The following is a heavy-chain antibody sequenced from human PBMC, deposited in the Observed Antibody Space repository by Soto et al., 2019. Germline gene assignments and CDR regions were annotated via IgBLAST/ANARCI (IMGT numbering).Heavy chain of an antibody. J-gene: IGHJ4*02. CDR2: IKSKTDGGTT. CDR1: GFTFSNAW. D-gene: IGHD3-9*01. Sequence: EVQLVESGGGLVKPVGSLRLSCAASGFTFSNAWMSWVRQAPGKGLEWVGRIKSKTDGGTTDYAAPVKGRFTISRDDSKNTLYLQMNSLKTEDTAVYYCTTDPWYDILIPKRDDYWGQGTLVTVSS. V-gene: IGHV3-15*01. CDR3: TTDPWYDILIPKRDDY.